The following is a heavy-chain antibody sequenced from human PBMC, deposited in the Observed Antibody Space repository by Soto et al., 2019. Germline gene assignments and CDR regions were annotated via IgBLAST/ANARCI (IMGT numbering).Heavy chain of an antibody. D-gene: IGHD2-2*01. CDR3: ARQDCSSTSCYEGGIDYYYYMDV. CDR2: IYYSGST. CDR1: GGSISSSSYY. J-gene: IGHJ6*03. Sequence: SETLSLTCTVSGGSISSSSYYWGWIRQPPGKGLEWIGSIYYSGSTYYNPSLKSRVTISVDRSKNQFSLKLSSVTAADTAVYYCARQDCSSTSCYEGGIDYYYYMDVWGKGTTVTVSS. V-gene: IGHV4-39*01.